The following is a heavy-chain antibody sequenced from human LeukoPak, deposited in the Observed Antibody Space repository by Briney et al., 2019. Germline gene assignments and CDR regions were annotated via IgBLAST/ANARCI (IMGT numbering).Heavy chain of an antibody. J-gene: IGHJ3*02. CDR1: GGSISSYY. V-gene: IGHV4-59*01. CDR2: IYYSGST. CDR3: ARDVFRGEPPAFDI. D-gene: IGHD3-10*01. Sequence: SETLSLTCTVSGGSISSYYWSWIRQPPGKGLEWIGYIYYSGSTNYNPSLKSRVTISVDTSKNQFSLKLSSVTAADTAVYYCARDVFRGEPPAFDIWGQGTMVTAAS.